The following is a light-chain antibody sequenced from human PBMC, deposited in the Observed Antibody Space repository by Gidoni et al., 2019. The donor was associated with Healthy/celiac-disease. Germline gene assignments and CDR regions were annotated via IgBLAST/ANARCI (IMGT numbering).Light chain of an antibody. CDR1: SSDVGGYNY. Sequence: HSALPQPPSFSGSPGRSITISCTGTSSDVGGYNYVSWYQQHPGKAPKLMIYEVSNRPSGVSNRFSGSKSGDTASLTISGLQAEDEADYYCSSYTSSSTLVFGGGTKLTVL. J-gene: IGLJ2*01. V-gene: IGLV2-14*01. CDR3: SSYTSSSTLV. CDR2: EVS.